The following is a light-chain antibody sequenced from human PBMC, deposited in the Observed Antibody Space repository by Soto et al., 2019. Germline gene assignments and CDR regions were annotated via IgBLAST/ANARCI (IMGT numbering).Light chain of an antibody. CDR2: EVT. V-gene: IGLV2-8*01. CDR3: ASYAGTTTF. J-gene: IGLJ1*01. Sequence: QSVLTQPPSASGSPGQSVTISCTGTSSDVGAYNFVSWYQQHPGKVPKLMIYEVTKRPSGVPDRFSGSKSGNTASLTVSGLQADDEADYYCASYAGTTTFFGTGTKVTVL. CDR1: SSDVGAYNF.